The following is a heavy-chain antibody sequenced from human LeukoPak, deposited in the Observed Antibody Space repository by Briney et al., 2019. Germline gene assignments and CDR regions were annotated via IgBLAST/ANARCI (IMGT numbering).Heavy chain of an antibody. CDR3: ARDLNWNDDMGFDY. Sequence: SETLSLTCTVSGGSISSYYWSWIRQPPGKGLEWIGYIYYSGSTNYNPSLKSRVTISVDTSKNQFSLKLSSVTAADTAVYYCARDLNWNDDMGFDYWGQGTLVTVSS. D-gene: IGHD1-1*01. CDR1: GGSISSYY. V-gene: IGHV4-59*12. CDR2: IYYSGST. J-gene: IGHJ4*02.